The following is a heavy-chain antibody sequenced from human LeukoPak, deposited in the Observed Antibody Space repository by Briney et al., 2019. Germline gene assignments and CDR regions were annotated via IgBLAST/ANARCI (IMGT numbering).Heavy chain of an antibody. Sequence: SETLSLTCTVYGGSFSTYYWSWIRQSPGKGLEWIGDIYRRGDTSYNPSVKSRVTISIDTSKNQFYLRLNSMTAADTAMYYCARMAEAEYDGDTERFAPWGQGTLVTVSS. CDR3: ARMAEAEYDGDTERFAP. CDR2: IYRRGDT. D-gene: IGHD2-21*02. V-gene: IGHV4-34*01. CDR1: GGSFSTYY. J-gene: IGHJ5*02.